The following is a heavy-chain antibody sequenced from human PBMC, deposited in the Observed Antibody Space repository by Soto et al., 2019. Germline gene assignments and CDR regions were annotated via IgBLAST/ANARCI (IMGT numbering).Heavy chain of an antibody. V-gene: IGHV1-69*02. D-gene: IGHD2-15*01. CDR1: GGTFSSYT. Sequence: QVQLVQSGAEVKKPGSSVKVSCKASGGTFSSYTISWVRQAPGQGLEWMGRIIPILGIANYAQKLQGRVTITADKSTSTAYMELSRLRSEDTAVYYGGRGHSWAATPGIAVKNFDAFDIWGQGTMVTVSS. CDR2: IIPILGIA. CDR3: GRGHSWAATPGIAVKNFDAFDI. J-gene: IGHJ3*02.